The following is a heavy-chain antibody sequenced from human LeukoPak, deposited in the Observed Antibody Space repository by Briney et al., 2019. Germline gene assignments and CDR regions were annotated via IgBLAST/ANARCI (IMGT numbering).Heavy chain of an antibody. CDR3: ARADSSGWYRDYYYYMDV. CDR1: GFTFSSYS. V-gene: IGHV3-21*01. J-gene: IGHJ6*03. Sequence: GGSLRLSCAASGFTFSSYSMNWVRQAPGKGLEWVSSISSSSSYIYYADSVKGRFTISRDNAKNSLYLQMNSLRAEDTAVYYCARADSSGWYRDYYYYMDVWGKGTTVTVSS. D-gene: IGHD6-19*01. CDR2: ISSSSSYI.